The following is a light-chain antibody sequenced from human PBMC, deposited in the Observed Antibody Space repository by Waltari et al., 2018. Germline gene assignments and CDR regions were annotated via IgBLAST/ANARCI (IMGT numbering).Light chain of an antibody. V-gene: IGKV3-20*01. CDR1: QSLTKRY. CDR3: QQYGSSILYT. Sequence: VLTQSPGTLSLSPGERATLSCRASQSLTKRYLAWYQQKPGQAPRLLIYGASSRAAGIPDRFSGSGSGTDFTLTISRLEPEDFAVYYRQQYGSSILYTFGQGTKLEIK. CDR2: GAS. J-gene: IGKJ2*01.